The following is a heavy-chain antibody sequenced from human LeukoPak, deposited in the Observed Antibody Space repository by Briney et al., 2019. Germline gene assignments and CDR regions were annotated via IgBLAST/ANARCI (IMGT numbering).Heavy chain of an antibody. CDR3: ARSGYDILTGYYIDY. D-gene: IGHD3-9*01. J-gene: IGHJ4*02. CDR2: IYTSGST. V-gene: IGHV4-4*07. CDR1: GGSISNYY. Sequence: SETLSLTCTVSGGSISNYYWSWIRQPAGKGLEWIGRIYTSGSTNYNPSLKSRVTMSVDTSKNQFSLKLSSVTAADTAVYYCARSGYDILTGYYIDYWGQGTLVTVSS.